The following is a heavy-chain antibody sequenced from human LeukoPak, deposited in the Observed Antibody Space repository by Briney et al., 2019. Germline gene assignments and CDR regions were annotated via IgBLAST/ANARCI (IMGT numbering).Heavy chain of an antibody. V-gene: IGHV4-30-2*01. J-gene: IGHJ5*02. CDR1: GGSISSGGYS. CDR2: IYHSGST. D-gene: IGHD2-2*02. CDR3: ARAAVVVVPAAISWFDP. Sequence: SETLSLTCAVSGGSISSGGYSWSWIRRPPGKGLEWIGYIYHSGSTYYNPSLKSRVHISVDRSKNQFSLKLSSVTVADTAVYYCARAAVVVVPAAISWFDPWGQGTLVTVSS.